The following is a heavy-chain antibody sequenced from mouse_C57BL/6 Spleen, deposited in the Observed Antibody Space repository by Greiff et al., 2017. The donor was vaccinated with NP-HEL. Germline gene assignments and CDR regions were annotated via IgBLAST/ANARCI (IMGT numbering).Heavy chain of an antibody. D-gene: IGHD1-1*01. CDR2: ISGGGGNT. J-gene: IGHJ2*01. Sequence: EVKVVESGGGLVKPGGSLKLSCAASGFTFSSYTMSWVRQTPEKRLEWVATISGGGGNTYYPDSVKGRFTISRDNAKNTLYLQMSSLRSEDTALYYCARQDYGTTVDYWGQGTTLTVSS. CDR3: ARQDYGTTVDY. CDR1: GFTFSSYT. V-gene: IGHV5-9*01.